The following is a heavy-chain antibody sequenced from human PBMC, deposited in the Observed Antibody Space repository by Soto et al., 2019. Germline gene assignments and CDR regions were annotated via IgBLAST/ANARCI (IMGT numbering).Heavy chain of an antibody. CDR2: IYYSGST. V-gene: IGHV4-59*08. CDR3: ARHNYGSGSTYFDY. D-gene: IGHD3-10*01. CDR1: GGSIGSYY. Sequence: TSETLSLTWTVSGGSIGSYYWSWIRQPPGKGLEWIGYIYYSGSTNYNPSLKSRVTISVDTSKNQFSLKLNSMTAADTAVYYCARHNYGSGSTYFDYWGQGTLVTVSS. J-gene: IGHJ4*02.